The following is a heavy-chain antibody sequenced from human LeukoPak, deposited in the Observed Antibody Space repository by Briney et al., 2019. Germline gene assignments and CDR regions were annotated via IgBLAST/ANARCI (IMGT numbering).Heavy chain of an antibody. CDR3: ARGNNYDFWSGYYTGYYYYYMDV. V-gene: IGHV3-33*01. Sequence: GGSLRLSCAASGFTFSSYGMHWVRQAPGKGLEWVAVIWYDGSNKYYADSVKGRFTISRDNSKNTLYLQMNSLRAEDTAVYYCARGNNYDFWSGYYTGYYYYYMDVWGKGTTVTVSS. D-gene: IGHD3-3*01. CDR1: GFTFSSYG. CDR2: IWYDGSNK. J-gene: IGHJ6*03.